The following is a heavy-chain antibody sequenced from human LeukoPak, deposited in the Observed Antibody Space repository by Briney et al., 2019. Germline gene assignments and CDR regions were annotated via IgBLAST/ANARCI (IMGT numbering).Heavy chain of an antibody. Sequence: GGSLRLSCAASGFTFSTNAMSWVRQAPGKGLEWVAVISYDGSNKYYADSVKGRFTISRDNSKNTLSLQMNSLRAEDTAVYYCAKITCSSTSCLFDPWGQGTLVTVSS. J-gene: IGHJ5*02. D-gene: IGHD2-2*01. CDR2: ISYDGSNK. V-gene: IGHV3-30*18. CDR3: AKITCSSTSCLFDP. CDR1: GFTFSTNA.